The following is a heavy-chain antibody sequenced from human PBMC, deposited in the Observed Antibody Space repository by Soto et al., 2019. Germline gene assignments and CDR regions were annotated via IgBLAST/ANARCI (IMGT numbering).Heavy chain of an antibody. CDR2: IYYSGST. Sequence: SETLSLTCTVSGGSISSSSYYWGWIRQPPGKGLEWIGSIYYSGSTYYNPSLKSRVTISVDTSKNQFSLKLSSVTAADTAVYYCARLLRQWSELFDYWGQGTLVTVSS. CDR3: ARLLRQWSELFDY. V-gene: IGHV4-39*01. D-gene: IGHD6-19*01. CDR1: GGSISSSSYY. J-gene: IGHJ4*02.